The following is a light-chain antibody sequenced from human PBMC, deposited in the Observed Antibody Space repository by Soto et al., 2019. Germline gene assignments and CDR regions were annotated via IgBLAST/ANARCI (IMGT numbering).Light chain of an antibody. J-gene: IGKJ2*01. CDR2: GAS. CDR3: QQYNNWPPVT. V-gene: IGKV3-15*01. Sequence: EIVMTQSPATLSVSPGERATLSCRASQSVSSNLAWYQQKPGQAPRLLIYGASTRATGIPARFSGSGSGTEFTLTISRLQSDAFAVYYCQQYNNWPPVTFGQGTKLELK. CDR1: QSVSSN.